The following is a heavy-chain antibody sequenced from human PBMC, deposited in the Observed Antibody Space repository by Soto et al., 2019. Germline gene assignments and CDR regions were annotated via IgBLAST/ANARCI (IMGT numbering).Heavy chain of an antibody. CDR1: GFTFSSYS. CDR3: ARDWLSIAARPRVFDY. V-gene: IGHV3-21*01. Sequence: AGGSLRLSCAGSGFTFSSYSMNWVRQAPGKGLEWVSSISSSSSYIYYADSVKGRFTISRDNAKNSLYLQMNSLRAEDTAVYYCARDWLSIAARPRVFDYWGQGTLVTVSS. CDR2: ISSSSSYI. D-gene: IGHD6-6*01. J-gene: IGHJ4*02.